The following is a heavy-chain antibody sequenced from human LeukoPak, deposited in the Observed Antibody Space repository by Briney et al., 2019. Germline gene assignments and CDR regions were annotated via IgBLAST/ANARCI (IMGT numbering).Heavy chain of an antibody. J-gene: IGHJ4*02. D-gene: IGHD6-13*01. CDR3: AKKSGAPANFDY. CDR2: ISEDGSTT. Sequence: GGSLRLSCGASGSTFDDHPMHWVRQVPGQDLEWVSFISEDGSTTSYADSVKGRFTISRDNSKNSLYLQMNSLRTEDTALYYCAKKSGAPANFDYWGQGALVAVSS. CDR1: GSTFDDHP. V-gene: IGHV3-43*02.